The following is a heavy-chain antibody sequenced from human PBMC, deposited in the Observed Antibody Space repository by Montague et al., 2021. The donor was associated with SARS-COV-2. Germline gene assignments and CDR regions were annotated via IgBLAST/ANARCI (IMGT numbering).Heavy chain of an antibody. D-gene: IGHD6-13*01. CDR2: INYSGST. V-gene: IGHV4-59*01. Sequence: SETLSLTCTVSGDSMNNYYWSWIRQPPGKGLEWIGYINYSGSTHYNPSLQSRVTLSKDTSKNQFSLGLTSVTAADTAMYFCARAPIYRSSWYAYFDYWGQGTLVTVPS. J-gene: IGHJ4*02. CDR3: ARAPIYRSSWYAYFDY. CDR1: GDSMNNYY.